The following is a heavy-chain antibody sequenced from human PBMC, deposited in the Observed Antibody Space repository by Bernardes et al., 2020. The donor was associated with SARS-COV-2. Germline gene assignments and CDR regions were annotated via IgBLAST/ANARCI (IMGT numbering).Heavy chain of an antibody. D-gene: IGHD3-22*01. CDR1: GFSLSNAC. CDR2: IKRTTDGVTT. Sequence: GGSLRLSCAASGFSLSNACMSWVRKGPRGGLEWVGHIKRTTDGVTTDYAAPVKGRVSISRDDSKNTLYLEMNSLKTEDTAVYFCTTGIDYYDSSGYYHDASDIWGAGTTVTVSP. J-gene: IGHJ3*02. V-gene: IGHV3-15*01. CDR3: TTGIDYYDSSGYYHDASDI.